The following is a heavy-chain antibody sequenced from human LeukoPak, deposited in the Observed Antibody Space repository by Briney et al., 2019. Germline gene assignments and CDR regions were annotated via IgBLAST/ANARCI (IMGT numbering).Heavy chain of an antibody. D-gene: IGHD6-13*01. CDR3: ARDTEAAAGDFDY. CDR2: IIPIFGTA. J-gene: IGHJ4*02. V-gene: IGHV1-69*05. Sequence: SVKVSCKASGGTFSSYAISWVRQAPGQGLEWMGGIIPIFGTANYAQKLQGRVTMTTDTSTSTAYMELRSLRSDDTAVYYCARDTEAAAGDFDYWGQGTLVTVSS. CDR1: GGTFSSYA.